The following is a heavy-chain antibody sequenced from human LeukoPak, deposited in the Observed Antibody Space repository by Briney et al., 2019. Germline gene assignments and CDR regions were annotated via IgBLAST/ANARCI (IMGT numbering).Heavy chain of an antibody. V-gene: IGHV4-59*01. J-gene: IGHJ4*02. CDR1: GGSISSYY. D-gene: IGHD5-18*01. CDR3: ARGYSYGSYYFDY. CDR2: IYYSGST. Sequence: SETLSLTCIVSGGSISSYYWSWIRQPPGKGLEWVGYIYYSGSTNNNPSLKSRVTISVDTSKNQFSLKLSSVTAADTAIYYCARGYSYGSYYFDYWGQGTLVTVSS.